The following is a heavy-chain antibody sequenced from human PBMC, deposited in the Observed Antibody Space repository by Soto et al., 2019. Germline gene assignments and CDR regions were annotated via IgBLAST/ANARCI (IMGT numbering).Heavy chain of an antibody. V-gene: IGHV1-2*02. CDR3: ARSGTGHTYRDC. CDR1: GYTFTDYY. J-gene: IGHJ4*02. CDR2: INPNSGGT. D-gene: IGHD1-1*01. Sequence: ASVQVSCKTSGYTFTDYYVHWVRQAPGQGPEWMGWINPNSGGTNYAQKFLGRVTLTRDTSINTAYMELSTLTSDDTAMYYCARSGTGHTYRDCRGQGNLVTVS.